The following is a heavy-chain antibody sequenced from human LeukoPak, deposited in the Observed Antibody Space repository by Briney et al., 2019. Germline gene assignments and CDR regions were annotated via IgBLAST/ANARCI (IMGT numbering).Heavy chain of an antibody. J-gene: IGHJ3*02. V-gene: IGHV4-59*01. CDR2: IYTSGST. CDR3: AREGRYCSGGSCSDAFDI. D-gene: IGHD2-15*01. CDR1: GGSISSYY. Sequence: SETLSLTCTVSGGSISSYYWSWIRQPPGKGLEWIGYIYTSGSTNYNPSLKSRVTISVDTSKNQFSLKLSSVTAADTAVYYCAREGRYCSGGSCSDAFDIWGQGTMVTVSS.